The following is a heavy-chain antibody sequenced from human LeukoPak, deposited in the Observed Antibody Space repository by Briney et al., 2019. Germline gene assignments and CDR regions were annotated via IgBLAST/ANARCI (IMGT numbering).Heavy chain of an antibody. CDR2: ISSSSSYI. Sequence: GGSLRLSCAASGFTFSSYSMNWVRQAPGEGLEWVSSISSSSSYIYYADSVKGRFTISRDNAKNSLYLQMNSLRAEDTAVYYCAGRGVVIDAFDIWGQGTMVTVSS. CDR1: GFTFSSYS. D-gene: IGHD2-15*01. J-gene: IGHJ3*02. CDR3: AGRGVVIDAFDI. V-gene: IGHV3-21*01.